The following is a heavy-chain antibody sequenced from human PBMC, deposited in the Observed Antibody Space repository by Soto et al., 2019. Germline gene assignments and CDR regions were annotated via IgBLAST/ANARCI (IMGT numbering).Heavy chain of an antibody. CDR3: ARDLLISTYSSSWFDY. CDR1: GLTFSSYA. J-gene: IGHJ4*02. CDR2: ISYDGSNR. D-gene: IGHD6-13*01. Sequence: QVQMVESGGGVVQPGRSLRLSCAASGLTFSSYAMHGVRQAPGKGLEWVAVISYDGSNRYSADSVKGRFTISRDNSKNMLYLQMNSLRAEDTAVDYCARDLLISTYSSSWFDYWGQGPLVTVSS. V-gene: IGHV3-30-3*01.